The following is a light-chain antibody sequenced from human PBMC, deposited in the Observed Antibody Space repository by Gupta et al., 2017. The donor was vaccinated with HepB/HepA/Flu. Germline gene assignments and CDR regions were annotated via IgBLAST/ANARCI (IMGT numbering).Light chain of an antibody. Sequence: DIQMTESPSSLSASVGDRVTITCRASQSISSYLNWYQQKPGKAPKLLIYAASSLQSGVPSRFSGSGSGTDFTLTTSSLQPEDFATYYCQQSYSTPPIFTFGPGTKVDIK. V-gene: IGKV1-39*01. J-gene: IGKJ3*01. CDR1: QSISSY. CDR3: QQSYSTPPIFT. CDR2: AAS.